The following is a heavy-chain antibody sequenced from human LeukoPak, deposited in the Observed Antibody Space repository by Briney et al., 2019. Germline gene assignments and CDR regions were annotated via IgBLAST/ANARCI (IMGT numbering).Heavy chain of an antibody. V-gene: IGHV4-59*08. CDR2: IYYTGNT. D-gene: IGHD2-21*01. J-gene: IGHJ4*02. CDR1: GGSISYFH. CDR3: ARHSKTAFGERAFDY. Sequence: SETLPLTRTVSGGSISYFHWSWIRQPPGKELEWIGYIYYTGNTDYNPSLKSRATLSVDTSKNQFSLKLSSLTAADTAVYYCARHSKTAFGERAFDYWGQGVLVTVSS.